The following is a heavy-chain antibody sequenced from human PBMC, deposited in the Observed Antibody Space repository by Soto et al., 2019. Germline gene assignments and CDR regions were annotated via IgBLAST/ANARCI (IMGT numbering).Heavy chain of an antibody. J-gene: IGHJ2*01. CDR3: AEPVVAATHDWYFDL. CDR1: GFTFSNYA. CDR2: ISYDGNNK. D-gene: IGHD2-15*01. V-gene: IGHV3-30-3*01. Sequence: GGSLRLSCAASGFTFSNYAMHWVRQAPGKGLEWVAVISYDGNNKYYAASVKGRFTISRDNSKNTLYLQMNSLRAEDTAVYYCAEPVVAATHDWYFDLWGRGTLVTVSS.